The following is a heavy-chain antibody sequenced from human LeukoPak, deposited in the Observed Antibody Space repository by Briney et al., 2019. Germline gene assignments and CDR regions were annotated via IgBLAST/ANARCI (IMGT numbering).Heavy chain of an antibody. CDR2: IYYSGST. V-gene: IGHV4-39*07. CDR3: ASQRRADSSTFQH. J-gene: IGHJ1*01. Sequence: RTSETLSLTCTVSGGSISSSSYYWGWIRQPPGKGLEWIGSIYYSGSTYYNPSLKSRVTISVDTSKNQFSLKLSSVTAADTAVYYCASQRRADSSTFQHWGQGTLVTVSS. CDR1: GGSISSSSYY. D-gene: IGHD3-22*01.